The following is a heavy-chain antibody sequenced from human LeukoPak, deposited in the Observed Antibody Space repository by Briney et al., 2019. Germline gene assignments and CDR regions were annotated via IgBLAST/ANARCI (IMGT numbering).Heavy chain of an antibody. J-gene: IGHJ4*02. CDR1: GGSISSGGYS. CDR3: ARRSGYGGNEPYFDY. D-gene: IGHD2-15*01. Sequence: SQTLSLTYAVSGGSISSGGYSWSWIRQPPGKGLEWIGYIYHSGSTYYNPSLKSRVTISVDRSKNQFSLKLSSVTAADTAVYYCARRSGYGGNEPYFDYWGQGTLVTVSS. CDR2: IYHSGST. V-gene: IGHV4-30-2*01.